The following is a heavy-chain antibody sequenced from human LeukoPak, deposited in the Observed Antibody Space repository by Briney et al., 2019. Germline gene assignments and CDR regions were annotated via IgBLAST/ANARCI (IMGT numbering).Heavy chain of an antibody. D-gene: IGHD3-3*01. V-gene: IGHV4-59*01. CDR2: IYYSGST. CDR1: GGSISSYY. CDR3: ARACRFLESWFDP. Sequence: SETLSLTCSVSGGSISSYYWSWIRQPPGKGLEWIGYIYYSGSTNYNPSLKSRVTISVDTSKNQFSLKLSSVTAADTAVYYCARACRFLESWFDPWGQGTLVTVSS. J-gene: IGHJ5*02.